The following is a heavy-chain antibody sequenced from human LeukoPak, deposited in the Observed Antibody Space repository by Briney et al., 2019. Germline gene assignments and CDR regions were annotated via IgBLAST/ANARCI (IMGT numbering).Heavy chain of an antibody. CDR1: GYTFTSYG. D-gene: IGHD3-10*01. Sequence: ASVKVSCKASGYTFTSYGISWVRQAPGQGLEWMGWISAYSGNTNYAQKFQGRVTMTTDTSTSTAYMELRSLRSDDTAVYYCARDGVPYYGSGSYFGPASYYYYMDVWGKGTTVTISS. CDR3: ARDGVPYYGSGSYFGPASYYYYMDV. CDR2: ISAYSGNT. J-gene: IGHJ6*03. V-gene: IGHV1-18*01.